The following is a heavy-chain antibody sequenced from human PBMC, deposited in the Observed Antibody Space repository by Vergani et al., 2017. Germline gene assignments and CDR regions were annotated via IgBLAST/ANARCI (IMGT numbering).Heavy chain of an antibody. CDR3: ARAMVGYYYDSSGYTANYYFDY. CDR2: ISSSSSYI. CDR1: GFTFSSYS. J-gene: IGHJ4*02. Sequence: EVQLVESGGGLVKPGGSLRLSCAASGFTFSSYSMNWVRQAPGKGLEWVSSISSSSSYIYYADSVKGRFTISRDNAKNSLYLQMNSLRAEDTAVYYCARAMVGYYYDSSGYTANYYFDYWGQGTLVTVSS. V-gene: IGHV3-21*04. D-gene: IGHD3-22*01.